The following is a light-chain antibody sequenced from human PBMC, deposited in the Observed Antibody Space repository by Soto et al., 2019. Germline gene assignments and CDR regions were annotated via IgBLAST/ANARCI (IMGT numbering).Light chain of an antibody. J-gene: IGKJ1*01. CDR1: QSISKY. CDR2: DAS. Sequence: DIQMTQSPSSLSASVGDRVTITCRASQSISKYLNCYQQKPGKAPKLLIYDASSMQSGVPSRFSGSGSETDFTLTISSLHPEDSATYYFQQSFSPLWTFGQGTKV. CDR3: QQSFSPLWT. V-gene: IGKV1-39*01.